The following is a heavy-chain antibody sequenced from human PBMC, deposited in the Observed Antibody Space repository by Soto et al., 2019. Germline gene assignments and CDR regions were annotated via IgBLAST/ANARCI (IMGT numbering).Heavy chain of an antibody. CDR3: AKGGSISRGPYYYGMDV. Sequence: EVQLLESGGGLVQPGGSLRLSGAASGFTFSSYAMSWVRQAPGKGLEWVSAISGSGISTDYADSVKGRFTISRDNSKNPLYLQVNGLRAEDPAVYYCAKGGSISRGPYYYGMDVWGQGTTVTVSS. J-gene: IGHJ6*02. V-gene: IGHV3-23*01. CDR1: GFTFSSYA. CDR2: ISGSGIST. D-gene: IGHD2-2*01.